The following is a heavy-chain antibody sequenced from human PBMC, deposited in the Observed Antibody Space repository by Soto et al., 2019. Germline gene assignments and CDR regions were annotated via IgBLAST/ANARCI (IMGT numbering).Heavy chain of an antibody. D-gene: IGHD6-13*01. Sequence: QVQLVQSGAEVKKPGASVKVSCKASGYTFTSYGISWVRQAPGQGLEWMGWISAYNGNTNHPQKLQARVTMTTDKTTSTAYMELRSLRSDDTAVYYCARAGYSSSWARTEFDYWGQGTLVTVSS. CDR1: GYTFTSYG. J-gene: IGHJ4*02. CDR2: ISAYNGNT. V-gene: IGHV1-18*01. CDR3: ARAGYSSSWARTEFDY.